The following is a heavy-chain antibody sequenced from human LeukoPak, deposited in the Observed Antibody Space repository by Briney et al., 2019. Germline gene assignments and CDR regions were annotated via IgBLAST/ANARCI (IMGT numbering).Heavy chain of an antibody. Sequence: SETLSLTCTVSGGSISTFSWNWIRQPPGQGLEWIGYINSNGGTYNNPSLKSRVTVSLDMSKNQFSLKLSSATAADTAVYYCARDAGGTWFDPWGQGILVTVSS. CDR2: INSNGGT. CDR3: ARDAGGTWFDP. J-gene: IGHJ5*02. CDR1: GGSISTFS. V-gene: IGHV4-59*01.